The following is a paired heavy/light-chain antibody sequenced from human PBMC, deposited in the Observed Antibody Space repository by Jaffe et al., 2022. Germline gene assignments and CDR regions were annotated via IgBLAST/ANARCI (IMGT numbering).Light chain of an antibody. Sequence: EIVLTQSPATLSLSPGERATLSCRASQSVRGYLAWYQNKPGQAPRLLIYDTSNRATGIPARFSGSGSGTDFTLTISSLEPEDFAVYYCQQRSDWPITFGGGTKVEIK. CDR3: QQRSDWPIT. V-gene: IGKV3-11*01. CDR2: DTS. CDR1: QSVRGY. J-gene: IGKJ4*01.
Heavy chain of an antibody. CDR1: GFTFNNYA. D-gene: IGHD2-2*01. Sequence: DVQLLESGGGLVQPGGSLRLSCAASGFTFNNYAITWVRQAPGKGLEWVSTITGSGSTTYYADSVKGRFTISRDNSKNTLCLQMNSLRAEDTAVYYCAKAFHSAGSSNYLAFDSWGQGTLVTVSS. J-gene: IGHJ3*02. CDR3: AKAFHSAGSSNYLAFDS. V-gene: IGHV3-23*01. CDR2: ITGSGSTT.